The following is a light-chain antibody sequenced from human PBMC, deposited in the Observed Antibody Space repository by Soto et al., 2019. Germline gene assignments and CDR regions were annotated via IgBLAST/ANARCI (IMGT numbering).Light chain of an antibody. V-gene: IGKV1-27*01. Sequence: DIQMTQSPSSLSASVGDRVTITCRASQGISNYLAWYQQKPGQVPELLIYAASTLQSVVPSRFSGSGSGTDFTLTISSLQPEDVATYYCRVYNHAPMFGGGTKVEIK. CDR2: AAS. J-gene: IGKJ4*02. CDR3: RVYNHAPM. CDR1: QGISNY.